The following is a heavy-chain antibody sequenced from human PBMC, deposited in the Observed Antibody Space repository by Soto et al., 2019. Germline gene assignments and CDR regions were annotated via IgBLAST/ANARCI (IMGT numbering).Heavy chain of an antibody. D-gene: IGHD1-26*01. CDR2: ISGSGGST. J-gene: IGHJ4*02. CDR1: GFTFSSYA. V-gene: IGHV3-23*01. Sequence: GRSLRLSCAASGFTFSSYAMSWVRQAPGKGLEWVSAISGSGGSTYYADSVKGRFTISRDNSKNTLYLQMNSLRAEDTAVYYCAKDPVGSYYFDYWGQGTLVTVSS. CDR3: AKDPVGSYYFDY.